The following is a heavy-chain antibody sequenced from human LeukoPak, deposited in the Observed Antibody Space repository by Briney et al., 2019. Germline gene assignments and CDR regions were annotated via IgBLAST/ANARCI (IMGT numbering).Heavy chain of an antibody. J-gene: IGHJ4*02. CDR2: ISNKGGST. CDR1: GFTSSSYG. V-gene: IGHV3-64D*09. Sequence: GGSLRLSCSASGFTSSSYGMHWVRQAPGKGLEYVSGISNKGGSTYYADSVKGRFTISRDNSKNTLHLQMSSLRADDTAVYYCVKSGTWADFDSWGQGTLVTVSS. D-gene: IGHD1-26*01. CDR3: VKSGTWADFDS.